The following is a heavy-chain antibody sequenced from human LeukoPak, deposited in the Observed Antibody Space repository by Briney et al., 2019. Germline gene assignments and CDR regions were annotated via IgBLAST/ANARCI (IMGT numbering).Heavy chain of an antibody. Sequence: GGSLRLSCAASGISFSSYEMNWVRQAPGKGLEWISCTSSSGTTMYYADSVKGRFTISRDNAKNSLYLQMNSLRAEDTAVYYCARGFRDTAMFLDYWGQGTLVTVSS. CDR2: TSSSGTTM. CDR1: GISFSSYE. D-gene: IGHD5-18*01. J-gene: IGHJ4*02. V-gene: IGHV3-48*03. CDR3: ARGFRDTAMFLDY.